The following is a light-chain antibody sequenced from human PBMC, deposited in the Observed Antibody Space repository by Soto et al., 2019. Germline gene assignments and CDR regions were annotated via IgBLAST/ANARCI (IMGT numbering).Light chain of an antibody. CDR3: QRYSSVPV. J-gene: IGKJ3*01. Sequence: IQMTQSPTSLSASVGDRVTITCRASQDIRNFVAWYQQKPGKAPKLLIYAASTLQSGVPSRFSGSGSGTEFTFTINSLQPEDVATYSCQRYSSVPVFGPGTKVEIK. CDR1: QDIRNF. V-gene: IGKV1-27*01. CDR2: AAS.